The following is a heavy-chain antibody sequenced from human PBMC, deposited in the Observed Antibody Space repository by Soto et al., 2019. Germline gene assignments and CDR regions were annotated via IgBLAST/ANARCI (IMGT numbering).Heavy chain of an antibody. Sequence: EVQLVESGGGLVQPGRSLRLSCAASGFTFDDYAMHWVRQAPGKGLEWVSGISWNSGSIGYADSVKGRFTISRDNAKNSLYLQMNSLRAEDTALYYCAKGRGIAARPPFDYWGQGTLGTVSS. V-gene: IGHV3-9*01. CDR1: GFTFDDYA. CDR2: ISWNSGSI. CDR3: AKGRGIAARPPFDY. D-gene: IGHD6-6*01. J-gene: IGHJ4*02.